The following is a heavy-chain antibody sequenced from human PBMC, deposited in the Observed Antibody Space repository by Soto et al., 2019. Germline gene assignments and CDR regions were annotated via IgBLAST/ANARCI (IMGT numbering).Heavy chain of an antibody. CDR2: ISYHGSDK. J-gene: IGHJ4*02. Sequence: QVQLVESGGGVVQPGRSLRLSCAASGFPFSNYGRPWARKAPGKGLEWVAVISYHGSDKYYADSVKGRFTISRDNSKNTLYLQMDSLRAEDTAVYYCAKDHLTTTVTTVGYWGQGTLVTVSS. V-gene: IGHV3-30*18. CDR1: GFPFSNYG. D-gene: IGHD4-17*01. CDR3: AKDHLTTTVTTVGY.